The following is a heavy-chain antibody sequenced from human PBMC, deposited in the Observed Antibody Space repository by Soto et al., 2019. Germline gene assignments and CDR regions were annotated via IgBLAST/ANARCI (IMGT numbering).Heavy chain of an antibody. CDR1: GYTFTGYY. V-gene: IGHV1-2*04. Sequence: EASVKVSCKASGYTFTGYYMHWVRQAPGQGLEWMGWINPNSGGTNYAQKFQGWVTMTRDTSISTAYMELSRLRSDDTAVYYCAREAIVVVLAAISLLCDFDIWGQGIMVTV. J-gene: IGHJ3*02. D-gene: IGHD2-2*02. CDR3: AREAIVVVLAAISLLCDFDI. CDR2: INPNSGGT.